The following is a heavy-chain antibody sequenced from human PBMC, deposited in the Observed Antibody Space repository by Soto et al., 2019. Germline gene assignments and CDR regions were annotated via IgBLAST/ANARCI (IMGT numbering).Heavy chain of an antibody. Sequence: GGSLRLSCAASGFTFSGSAMHWVRQASGKGLEWVGRIRSKANSYATAYAASVKGRFTISRDDSKNTAYLQMNSLKTEDTAVYYCTRHEANWGSPLDYWGQGTLVTVSS. CDR2: IRSKANSYAT. CDR1: GFTFSGSA. CDR3: TRHEANWGSPLDY. J-gene: IGHJ4*02. V-gene: IGHV3-73*01. D-gene: IGHD7-27*01.